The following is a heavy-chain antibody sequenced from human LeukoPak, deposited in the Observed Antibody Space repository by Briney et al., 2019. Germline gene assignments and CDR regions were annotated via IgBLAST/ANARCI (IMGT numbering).Heavy chain of an antibody. CDR1: GFTFSSYG. D-gene: IGHD5-12*01. J-gene: IGHJ6*02. CDR3: ARVTVATIPYYYGMDV. CDR2: IWYDGSNK. Sequence: GGSLRLSCAASGFTFSSYGMHWVRQAPGKGLEWVAVIWYDGSNKYYADSVKGRFTISRDNSKNTLYLQMNSLRAEDTAVYYCARVTVATIPYYYGMDVWGQGTTVTVSS. V-gene: IGHV3-33*01.